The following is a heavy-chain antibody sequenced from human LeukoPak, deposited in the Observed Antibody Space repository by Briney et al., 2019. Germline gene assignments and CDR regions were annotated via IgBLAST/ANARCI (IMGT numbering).Heavy chain of an antibody. Sequence: GGSLRLSCAASGFTFSSYAMSRVRQAPGKGLEWVSAISGSGGSTYYADSVKGRFTISRDNSKNTLFLQMNSLRAEDTAVYYCAELGITMIGGVWGKGTTATISS. J-gene: IGHJ6*04. V-gene: IGHV3-23*01. CDR1: GFTFSSYA. CDR2: ISGSGGST. CDR3: AELGITMIGGV. D-gene: IGHD3-10*02.